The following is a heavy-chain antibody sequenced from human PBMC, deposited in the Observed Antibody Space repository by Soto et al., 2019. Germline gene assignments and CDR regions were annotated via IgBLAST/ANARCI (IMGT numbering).Heavy chain of an antibody. CDR3: ARGVRSGSYPYYYSAMAV. V-gene: IGHV3-74*01. J-gene: IGHJ6*02. Sequence: GGSLRLSCAASGFTFNIYWMHWVRQAPGKGLVWVSRINSDASSTNYADSVKGRFTISRDNAKNTLYLQMNSLRVEDTAVYYCARGVRSGSYPYYYSAMAVWGQGTTVTVSS. D-gene: IGHD1-26*01. CDR2: INSDASST. CDR1: GFTFNIYW.